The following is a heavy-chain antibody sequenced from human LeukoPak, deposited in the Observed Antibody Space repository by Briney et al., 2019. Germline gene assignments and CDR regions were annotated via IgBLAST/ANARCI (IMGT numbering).Heavy chain of an antibody. CDR3: AKDMGYSSSSGSDAFDI. CDR2: ISWNSGSI. Sequence: PGRSLRLSCAASGFTFDDYAMHWVRQAPGKGLEWVSGISWNSGSIVYADSVKGRFTISRDNAKNSLYLQMNSLRAEDTALYYCAKDMGYSSSSGSDAFDIWGQGTMVTVSS. D-gene: IGHD6-6*01. J-gene: IGHJ3*02. V-gene: IGHV3-9*01. CDR1: GFTFDDYA.